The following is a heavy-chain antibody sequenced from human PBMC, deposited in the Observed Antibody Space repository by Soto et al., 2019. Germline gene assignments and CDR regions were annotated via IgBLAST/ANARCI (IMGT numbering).Heavy chain of an antibody. V-gene: IGHV5-10-1*01. CDR2: IDPSDSYT. CDR1: GYSFTSYW. D-gene: IGHD3-22*01. J-gene: IGHJ5*02. Sequence: GESLKISCKGSGYSFTSYWISWVRQMPGKGLEWMGRIDPSDSYTNYSPSFQGHVTISADKSISTAYLQWSSLKASDTAMYYCARHPLHYYDSRRSHYGFDPWGQGTLVHVSS. CDR3: ARHPLHYYDSRRSHYGFDP.